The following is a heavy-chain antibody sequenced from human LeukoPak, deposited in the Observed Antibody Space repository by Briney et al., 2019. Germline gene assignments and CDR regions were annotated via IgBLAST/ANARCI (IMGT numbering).Heavy chain of an antibody. J-gene: IGHJ4*02. CDR2: ISSSSSTI. D-gene: IGHD3-10*01. CDR1: GFTFSSYS. CDR3: ASQVIWFGELLGS. V-gene: IGHV3-48*04. Sequence: GGSLRLSCAASGFTFSSYSMNWVRQAPGKGLEWVSYISSSSSTIYYADSVKGRFTISRDNAKNSLYLQMNSLRAEDTAVYYCASQVIWFGELLGSWGQGTLVTVSS.